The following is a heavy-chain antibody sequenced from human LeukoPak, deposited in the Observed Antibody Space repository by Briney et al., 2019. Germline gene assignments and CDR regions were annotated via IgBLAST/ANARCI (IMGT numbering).Heavy chain of an antibody. Sequence: SETLSLTCTVSGGSISSYYWSWIRQPAGKGLEWIGRIYTSGSTNYNPSLKSRVTMSVDTSKNQFSLKLSSVTAADTAVYYCARDWERYSSSWYASSYFDYWGQGTLVTVSS. D-gene: IGHD6-13*01. CDR3: ARDWERYSSSWYASSYFDY. V-gene: IGHV4-4*07. CDR1: GGSISSYY. CDR2: IYTSGST. J-gene: IGHJ4*02.